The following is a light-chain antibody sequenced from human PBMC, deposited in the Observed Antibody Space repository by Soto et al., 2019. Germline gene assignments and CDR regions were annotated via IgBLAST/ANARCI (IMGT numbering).Light chain of an antibody. V-gene: IGKV3D-15*02. CDR3: QQYGNSPIT. CDR1: QSVRTD. Sequence: EVVMTQSPATLSVSTGERATLSCRASQSVRTDLAWYQQKPGQPPRLLIYDASNRATGIPARFSGSGSGTDFSLTISRLEPEDFAVYYCQQYGNSPITFGQGTRLAIK. J-gene: IGKJ5*01. CDR2: DAS.